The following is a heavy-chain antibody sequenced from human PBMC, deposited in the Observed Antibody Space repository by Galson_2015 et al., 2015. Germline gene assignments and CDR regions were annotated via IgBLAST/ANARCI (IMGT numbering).Heavy chain of an antibody. V-gene: IGHV4-39*01. CDR1: GGSITSSSYY. CDR3: ATVGFGGEGDY. D-gene: IGHD3-16*01. J-gene: IGHJ4*02. CDR2: IYYSGRT. Sequence: SETLSLTCAVSGGSITSSSYYWGWLRQPPGKGLEWIASIYYSGRTYYSSSLKSRVSISADTSKNQFSLKLTSVTAADTAVYYCATVGFGGEGDYWGQGTLVTVSS.